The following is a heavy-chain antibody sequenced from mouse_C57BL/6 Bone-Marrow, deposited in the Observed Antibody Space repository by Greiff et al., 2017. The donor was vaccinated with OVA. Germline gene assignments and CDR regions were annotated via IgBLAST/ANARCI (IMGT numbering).Heavy chain of an antibody. CDR2: ISNGGGST. CDR1: GFTFSDYY. V-gene: IGHV5-12*01. J-gene: IGHJ1*03. D-gene: IGHD1-1*01. Sequence: DVQRVESGGGLVQPGGSLKLSCAASGFTFSDYYMYWVRQTPEKRLEWVAYISNGGGSTYYPDTVKGRFTISRDNAKNTLYLQMSRLKSEDTAMYYCARRYGSSYWYFDVWGTGTTVTVSS. CDR3: ARRYGSSYWYFDV.